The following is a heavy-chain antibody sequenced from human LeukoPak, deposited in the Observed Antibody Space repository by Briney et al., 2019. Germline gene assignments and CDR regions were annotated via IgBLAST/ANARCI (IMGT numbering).Heavy chain of an antibody. CDR2: IYTSGST. V-gene: IGHV4-61*02. J-gene: IGHJ6*03. CDR1: GGSISSGSYY. Sequence: SETLSLTCTVSGGSISSGSYYWSWIRQPAGKGLEWIGRIYTSGSTIYNPSLKSRVTISVDTSKNQFSLKLSSVTAADTAVYYCARDSGPGIAAAGSPLRYYYYYMDVWGKGTTVTVSS. D-gene: IGHD6-13*01. CDR3: ARDSGPGIAAAGSPLRYYYYYMDV.